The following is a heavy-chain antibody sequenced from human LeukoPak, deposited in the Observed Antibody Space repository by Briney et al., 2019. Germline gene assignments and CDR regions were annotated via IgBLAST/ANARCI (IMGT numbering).Heavy chain of an antibody. CDR1: GFTFSNSW. V-gene: IGHV3-74*01. D-gene: IGHD1/OR15-1a*01. CDR3: ARDLTWNTADY. J-gene: IGHJ4*02. Sequence: GGSLRLSCVASGFTFSNSWLHWFRQLPGKGLVWVSRIDTDGSTPGYADSVRGRFTISRDNAKNTRYLPMNCLRAEDTAICYCARDLTWNTADYWGQGTLVTVSS. CDR2: IDTDGSTP.